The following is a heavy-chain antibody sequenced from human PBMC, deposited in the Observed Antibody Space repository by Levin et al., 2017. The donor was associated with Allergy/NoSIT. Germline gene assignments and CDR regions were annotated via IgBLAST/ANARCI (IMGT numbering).Heavy chain of an antibody. CDR1: GGSISRYY. D-gene: IGHD4-17*01. V-gene: IGHV4-59*08. CDR3: ARFDYAHTGSATNWFDP. J-gene: IGHJ5*02. CDR2: IYYSGST. Sequence: PSETLSLTCNVSGGSISRYYWSWIRQPPGERLEWIGYIYYSGSTNYNPSLKSRVTISVDTSKNQFSLKLSSVTAADTAVYYCARFDYAHTGSATNWFDPWGQGTLVTVSS.